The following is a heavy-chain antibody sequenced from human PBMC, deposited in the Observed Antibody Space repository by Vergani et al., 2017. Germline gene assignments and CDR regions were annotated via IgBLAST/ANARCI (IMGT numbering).Heavy chain of an antibody. Sequence: QVQLQESGPGLVKPSETLSLTCAVSGFSIDNGYYWDWIRQPPGKGLEWIGSIYRTCRTHFNPSLKSRVTISVDTSNNQFSLRLNSLTAADTAVYYCPRRSGIVYDIFSGTQYFFDFWGQGTLVTVSS. J-gene: IGHJ4*02. D-gene: IGHD3-9*01. CDR2: IYRTCRT. CDR3: PRRSGIVYDIFSGTQYFFDF. V-gene: IGHV4-38-2*01. CDR1: GFSIDNGYY.